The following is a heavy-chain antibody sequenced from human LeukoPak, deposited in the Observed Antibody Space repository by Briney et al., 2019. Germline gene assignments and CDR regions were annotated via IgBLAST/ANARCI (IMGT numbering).Heavy chain of an antibody. CDR2: INLNSGGT. D-gene: IGHD3-9*01. CDR3: ARAYILTGYWGY. V-gene: IGHV1-2*06. CDR1: GYTFTGYY. J-gene: IGHJ4*02. Sequence: ASVKVSCKASGYTFTGYYMHWVRQAPGQGLGWMGRINLNSGGTNYAQKFQGRVTMTRDTSISTAYMELSRLRSDDTAVYYCARAYILTGYWGYWGQGTLVTVSS.